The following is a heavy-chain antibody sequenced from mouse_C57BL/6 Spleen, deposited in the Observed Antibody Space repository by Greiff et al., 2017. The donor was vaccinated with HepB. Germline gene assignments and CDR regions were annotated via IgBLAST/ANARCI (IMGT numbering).Heavy chain of an antibody. D-gene: IGHD1-1*01. J-gene: IGHJ2*01. CDR2: INPNNGGT. Sequence: EVQLQQSGPELVKPGASVKISCKASGYTFTDYYMNWVKQSHGKSLEWIGDINPNNGGTSYNQKFKGKATLTVDKSSSTAYMELRSLTSEDSAVYYCARETTVVHFDYWGQGTTLTVSS. CDR1: GYTFTDYY. V-gene: IGHV1-26*01. CDR3: ARETTVVHFDY.